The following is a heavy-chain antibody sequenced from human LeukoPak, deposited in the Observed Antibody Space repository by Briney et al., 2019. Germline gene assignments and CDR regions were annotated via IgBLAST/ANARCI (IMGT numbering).Heavy chain of an antibody. D-gene: IGHD3-10*01. V-gene: IGHV1-2*02. CDR2: INPNSGGT. J-gene: IGHJ4*02. CDR3: ARRARITMVRGVRELDY. Sequence: ASVKVSCKASGGTFSSYDISWVRQAPGQGLEWMGWINPNSGGTNYAQKFQGRVTMTRDTSISTAYMELSRLRSDDTAVYYCARRARITMVRGVRELDYWGQGTLVTVSS. CDR1: GGTFSSYD.